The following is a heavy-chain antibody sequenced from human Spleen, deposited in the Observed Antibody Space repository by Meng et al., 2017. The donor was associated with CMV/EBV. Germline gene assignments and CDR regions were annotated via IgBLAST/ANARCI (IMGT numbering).Heavy chain of an antibody. D-gene: IGHD5-12*01. CDR3: ATGTRWLRYEPPDY. CDR1: GYTLTELS. CDR2: FDPEDGET. J-gene: IGHJ4*02. Sequence: VSGYTLTELSMHWVRQAPGKGLEWMGGFDPEDGETIYAQKFQGRVTMTEDTSTDTAYMELSSLRSEDTAVYYCATGTRWLRYEPPDYWGQGTLVTVSS. V-gene: IGHV1-24*01.